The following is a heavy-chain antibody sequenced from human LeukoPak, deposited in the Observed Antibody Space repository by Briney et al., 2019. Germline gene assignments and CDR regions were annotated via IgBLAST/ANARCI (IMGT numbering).Heavy chain of an antibody. Sequence: SETLSLTCTVSGGSMRSYYWSWIRQPPGRGLEWIGYIYYSGTTKYNPSLKSRVTISVDTSKNQFSLKLSSVTAADTAVYYCARQGENVVVPAEYFQHGGQGTLVTVS. J-gene: IGHJ1*01. CDR1: GGSMRSYY. CDR2: IYYSGTT. D-gene: IGHD2-2*01. CDR3: ARQGENVVVPAEYFQH. V-gene: IGHV4-59*08.